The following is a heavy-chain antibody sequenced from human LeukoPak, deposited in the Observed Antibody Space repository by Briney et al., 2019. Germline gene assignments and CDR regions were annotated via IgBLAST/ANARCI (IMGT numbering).Heavy chain of an antibody. V-gene: IGHV3-11*06. D-gene: IGHD5/OR15-5a*01. CDR3: ARSAGRLSPIDD. Sequence: PGGSLRLSCAASGFSFSDNYMSWIRQAPGKGLEWVSYISNSGSYTNYADAVKGRFTISRDNAKNSLSLQMSSLRAEDTALYFCARSAGRLSPIDDWGQGTLVTVSS. CDR1: GFSFSDNY. CDR2: ISNSGSYT. J-gene: IGHJ4*02.